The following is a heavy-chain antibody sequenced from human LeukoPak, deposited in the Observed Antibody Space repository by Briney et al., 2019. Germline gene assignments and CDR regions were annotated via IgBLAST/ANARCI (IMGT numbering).Heavy chain of an antibody. D-gene: IGHD3-3*01. CDR2: IYTSGST. J-gene: IGHJ3*02. CDR1: GGSISSGSYY. V-gene: IGHV4-61*02. Sequence: SETLSLTCTVSGGSISSGSYYWSWIRQPAGKGLEWIGRIYTSGSTNYNPSLKSRVTISVDTSKNQFSLKLSSVTAADTAVYYCARVNLPFGVVTYFDIWGQGTMVTVSS. CDR3: ARVNLPFGVVTYFDI.